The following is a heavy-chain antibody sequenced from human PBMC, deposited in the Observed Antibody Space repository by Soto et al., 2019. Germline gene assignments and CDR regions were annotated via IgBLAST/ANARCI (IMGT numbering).Heavy chain of an antibody. CDR3: ARDWAAKYFDL. Sequence: QVQLVQSGAEVKKPGASVKVSCKASGYTFTSYYMHWVRQAPGQGLEWMGIINPSGGSTSYAQKFQGRVTRTRDTSTSTVYMELSSLRSEDTAVYYCARDWAAKYFDLWGRGTLVTVSS. CDR2: INPSGGST. D-gene: IGHD3-16*01. J-gene: IGHJ2*01. CDR1: GYTFTSYY. V-gene: IGHV1-46*03.